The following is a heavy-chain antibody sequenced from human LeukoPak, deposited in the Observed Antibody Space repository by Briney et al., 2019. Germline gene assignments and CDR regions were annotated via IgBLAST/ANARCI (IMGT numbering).Heavy chain of an antibody. J-gene: IGHJ4*02. CDR2: ISFDGSNK. V-gene: IGHV3-30-3*01. CDR1: GFTFSSYA. D-gene: IGHD3-9*01. Sequence: PGRSLRLSCAASGFTFSSYAMHWVRQAPGKGLEWVAVISFDGSNKYYADSVKGRFTISRDNSKNTLYLQMNSLSAEDTAVYYCARDGAPTYYVILTGYSDYWGQGTLVTVSS. CDR3: ARDGAPTYYVILTGYSDY.